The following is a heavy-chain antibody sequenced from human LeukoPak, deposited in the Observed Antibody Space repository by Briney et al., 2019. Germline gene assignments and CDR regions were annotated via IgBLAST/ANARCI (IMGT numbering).Heavy chain of an antibody. D-gene: IGHD5-18*01. CDR3: ALPTSSGYSYQFDY. V-gene: IGHV1-2*02. CDR1: GYTFTNYY. CDR2: INPNSGGT. J-gene: IGHJ4*02. Sequence: ASVKISCKASGYTFTNYYMHWVRQAPGQGLEWMGWINPNSGGTNYAQKFQGRVTMTRDTSISTAYMELSSLRSEDMAVYYCALPTSSGYSYQFDYWGQGTLVTVSS.